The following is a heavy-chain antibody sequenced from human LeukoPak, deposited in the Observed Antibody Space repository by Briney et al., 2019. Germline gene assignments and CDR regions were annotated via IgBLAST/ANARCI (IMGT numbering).Heavy chain of an antibody. CDR2: IYHSGST. CDR3: ARVETKGRPRTMYYYYYGMDV. D-gene: IGHD1-1*01. J-gene: IGHJ6*04. V-gene: IGHV4-4*02. CDR1: GGSISSSNW. Sequence: PSGTLSLTCAVSGGSISSSNWWSWVRQPPGKGLEWIGEIYHSGSTNYNPSLKSRVTISVDKPKNQFSLKLSSVTAADTAVYYCARVETKGRPRTMYYYYYGMDVWGKGTTVTVSS.